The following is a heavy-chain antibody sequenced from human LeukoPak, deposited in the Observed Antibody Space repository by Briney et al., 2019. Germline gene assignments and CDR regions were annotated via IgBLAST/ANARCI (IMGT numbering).Heavy chain of an antibody. Sequence: ASVKVSCKASGYTFTSYYMHWVRQAPGQGLEWIGIINPSGGSTSYAQKFQGRVTMTRDTSTSTVYMELSSLRSEDTAVYYCARDPLNEGVWGSSRLDYWGQGTLVTVSS. J-gene: IGHJ4*02. D-gene: IGHD3-16*02. V-gene: IGHV1-46*01. CDR2: INPSGGST. CDR1: GYTFTSYY. CDR3: ARDPLNEGVWGSSRLDY.